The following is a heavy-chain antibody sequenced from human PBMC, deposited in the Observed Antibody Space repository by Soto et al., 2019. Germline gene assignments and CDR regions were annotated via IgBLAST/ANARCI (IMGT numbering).Heavy chain of an antibody. CDR2: IYWDDDK. Sequence: QITLKESGPTLVKPTQTLTLTCTFSGFSLSTSGVGVGWIRQPPGKALEWLALIYWDDDKRYSPSLKSRLTTTRDPSKNQLVLTMTNMDLVDTAKYSVATRQKEVVPALMPNALDIWAKGQWSPSLQ. CDR1: GFSLSTSGVG. CDR3: ATRQKEVVPALMPNALDI. V-gene: IGHV2-5*02. J-gene: IGHJ3*02. D-gene: IGHD2-2*01.